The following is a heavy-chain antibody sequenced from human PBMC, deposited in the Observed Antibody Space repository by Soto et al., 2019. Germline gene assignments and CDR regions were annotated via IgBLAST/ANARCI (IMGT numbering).Heavy chain of an antibody. CDR1: GYTFTRYG. J-gene: IGHJ6*02. CDR2: INTYNGNT. CDR3: AMVDVYVTPSPQDV. Sequence: QVQLVQSGAEVKNPGASVKVSCKASGYTFTRYGIGWARQAPGQGLEWMGWINTYNGNTNNAQNVQGRVTRTTDTSTSTAYMELRSLRSNDTAIYYCAMVDVYVTPSPQDVWGQGTTVIVSS. V-gene: IGHV1-18*01. D-gene: IGHD3-16*01.